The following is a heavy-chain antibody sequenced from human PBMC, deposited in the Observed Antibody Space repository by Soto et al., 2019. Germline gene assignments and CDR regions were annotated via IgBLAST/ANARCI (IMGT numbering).Heavy chain of an antibody. CDR2: IYYSGST. CDR3: ARADIVVVPAAMGWFDP. CDR1: GGSISSYY. V-gene: IGHV4-59*08. J-gene: IGHJ5*02. D-gene: IGHD2-2*01. Sequence: SETLSLTCTVSGGSISSYYWIWIRQPPGKGLEWIGYIYYSGSTNYNPSLKSRVTISVDTSKNQFSLKLSSVTAADTAVYYCARADIVVVPAAMGWFDPWGQGTLVTVSS.